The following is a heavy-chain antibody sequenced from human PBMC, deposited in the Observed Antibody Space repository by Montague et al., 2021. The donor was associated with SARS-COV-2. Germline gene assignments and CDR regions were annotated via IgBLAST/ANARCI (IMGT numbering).Heavy chain of an antibody. CDR1: GGSISSYY. D-gene: IGHD5-12*01. Sequence: SETLSLTCTVSGGSISSYYWSWIRQPPGKGLKWIGYIYYSGSTNYNPSLKSRVTISVDTSKNQFSLKLSSVTAADTAVYYCARREWLRGGFDYWGQGTLVTVSS. CDR3: ARREWLRGGFDY. CDR2: IYYSGST. V-gene: IGHV4-59*08. J-gene: IGHJ4*02.